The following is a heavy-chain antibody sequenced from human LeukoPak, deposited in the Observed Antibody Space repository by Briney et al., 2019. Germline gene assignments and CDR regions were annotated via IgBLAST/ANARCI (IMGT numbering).Heavy chain of an antibody. V-gene: IGHV1-8*01. CDR3: ARGPREYSSSSWQFGY. Sequence: ASVKVSCKASGYTFTSYDINWVRQATGQGLEWMGWMNPNSGNTGYAQKFQGRVTMTRNTSISTAYMELSSLRSEDTAVYYCARGPREYSSSSWQFGYWGQGTLVTVSS. CDR2: MNPNSGNT. CDR1: GYTFTSYD. D-gene: IGHD6-6*01. J-gene: IGHJ4*02.